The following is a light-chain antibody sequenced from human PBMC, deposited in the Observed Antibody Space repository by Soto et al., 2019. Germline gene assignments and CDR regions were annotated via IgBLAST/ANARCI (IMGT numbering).Light chain of an antibody. CDR3: QQYNTFSFT. J-gene: IGKJ2*01. Sequence: DIQMTQSPSTLSASIGDRVTITCRASRTISDWLAWYQQRPGKAPKLLIYRAFRLESGVPRRFRGSASGTEFTLTISGLQPDDFATYYCQQYNTFSFTFGQGTRLEIK. V-gene: IGKV1-5*03. CDR2: RAF. CDR1: RTISDW.